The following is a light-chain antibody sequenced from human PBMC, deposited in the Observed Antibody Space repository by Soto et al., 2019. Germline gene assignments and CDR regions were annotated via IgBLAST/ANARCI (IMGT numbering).Light chain of an antibody. CDR1: QSLLYRDGKTY. Sequence: DIVMTQTPPSLSVTPGQSASISCKSSQSLLYRDGKTYVYGYLQKPGQAPQLLIHELSNRLSGVPERYSGSGSRTDVTLKMSRVEAEDAGIYYCKQSIKDLSFGGGTKVEIK. CDR3: KQSIKDLS. CDR2: ELS. V-gene: IGKV2D-29*01. J-gene: IGKJ4*01.